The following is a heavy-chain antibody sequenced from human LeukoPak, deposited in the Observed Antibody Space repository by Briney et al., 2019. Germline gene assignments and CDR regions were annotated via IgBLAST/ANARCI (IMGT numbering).Heavy chain of an antibody. Sequence: ASVKVSCKASGGTFSSYAISWVRQAPGQGLEWMGWISAYNGNTNYAQKFQGRVTMTTDTTTSTANMELRSLRSDDTAVYYCARDESASFDYWGQGTLVTVSS. CDR1: GGTFSSYA. CDR2: ISAYNGNT. J-gene: IGHJ4*02. V-gene: IGHV1-18*01. CDR3: ARDESASFDY. D-gene: IGHD6-25*01.